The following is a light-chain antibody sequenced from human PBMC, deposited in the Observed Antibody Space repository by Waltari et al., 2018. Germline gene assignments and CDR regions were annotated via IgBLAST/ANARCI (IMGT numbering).Light chain of an antibody. CDR2: WAS. J-gene: IGKJ1*01. Sequence: DIVMTQSPDSLAVSLGERATIDCKSSQSVFYRSDHKNYRARYQHKPGQPPKLLFYWASTRESGVPDRFSASGSGTDFTLTINNLQAEDVAVYYCQQYYRSRTFGQGTKVEIK. V-gene: IGKV4-1*01. CDR1: QSVFYRSDHKNY. CDR3: QQYYRSRT.